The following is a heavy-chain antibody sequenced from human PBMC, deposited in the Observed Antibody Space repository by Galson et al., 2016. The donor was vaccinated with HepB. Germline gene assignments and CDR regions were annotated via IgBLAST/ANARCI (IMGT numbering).Heavy chain of an antibody. Sequence: ETLSLTCTVSGGSISSTSYYWGWIRQPPGKGLEWIGSIYYSGSTYYNPSLTSRVTISVDTSKNQFSLRLSSVTAADTAVYYCATGRATIIQVDYWGQGTLVTVSS. V-gene: IGHV4-39*01. CDR1: GGSISSTSYY. CDR2: IYYSGST. CDR3: ATGRATIIQVDY. J-gene: IGHJ4*02. D-gene: IGHD5-12*01.